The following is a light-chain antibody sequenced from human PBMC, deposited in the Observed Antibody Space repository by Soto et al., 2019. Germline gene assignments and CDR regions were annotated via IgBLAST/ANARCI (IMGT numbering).Light chain of an antibody. CDR3: QSYDSSLRGYV. CDR1: SSSSGADYD. J-gene: IGLJ1*01. Sequence: QSALAQPPSVSGAPGQRVTISCTGISSSSGADYDVHWYQQLPGRAPQLLIYGNTNRPSGVPDRFSGSKSGTAASLAITGLQAEDEADYYCQSYDSSLRGYVFGTGTKLTVL. V-gene: IGLV1-40*01. CDR2: GNT.